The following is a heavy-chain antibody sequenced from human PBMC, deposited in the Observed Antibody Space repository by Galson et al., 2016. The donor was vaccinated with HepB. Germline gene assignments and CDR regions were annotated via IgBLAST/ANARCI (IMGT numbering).Heavy chain of an antibody. CDR2: ISGYNGDT. V-gene: IGHV1-18*04. CDR1: GYTFTSYG. CDR3: ANTAYCDVGDCDNSYGLDV. Sequence: SVKVSCKASGYTFTSYGISWVRQAPGQGLEWMGWISGYNGDTIYAQRLQGRVTMTTDTSTSTAYMELRSLRSDDTAVYYCANTAYCDVGDCDNSYGLDVWGQGTTVTVSS. J-gene: IGHJ6*01. D-gene: IGHD2-21*02.